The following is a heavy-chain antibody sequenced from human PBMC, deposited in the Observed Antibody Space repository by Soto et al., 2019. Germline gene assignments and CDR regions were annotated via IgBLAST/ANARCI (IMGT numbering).Heavy chain of an antibody. D-gene: IGHD1-1*01. CDR1: GFTVSSNY. CDR2: IYSGGST. CDR3: ARVPLDTYYYYGMDV. J-gene: IGHJ6*02. V-gene: IGHV3-66*01. Sequence: GGSLRLSCAASGFTVSSNYMSWVRQAPGKGLEWVSVIYSGGSTYYADSVKGRFTISRDNSKNTLYLQMNSLRAEDTAVYYCARVPLDTYYYYGMDVWGQGTTVTVSS.